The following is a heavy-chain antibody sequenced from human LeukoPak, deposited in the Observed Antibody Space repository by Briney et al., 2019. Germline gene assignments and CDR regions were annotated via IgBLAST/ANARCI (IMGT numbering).Heavy chain of an antibody. CDR1: GFTVSSNY. D-gene: IGHD5-12*01. J-gene: IGHJ6*02. V-gene: IGHV3-66*02. Sequence: GGSLRLSCAASGFTVSSNYMSWVRQAPEKGLEWVSVIYSGGSTYYADSVKGRFTISRDNSKNTLYLQMNSLRAEDTAVYYCARVGTGYDYDYYGMDVWGQGTTVTVSS. CDR2: IYSGGST. CDR3: ARVGTGYDYDYYGMDV.